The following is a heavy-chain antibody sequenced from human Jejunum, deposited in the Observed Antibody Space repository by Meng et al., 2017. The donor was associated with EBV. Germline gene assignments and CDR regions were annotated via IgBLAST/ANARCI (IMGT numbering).Heavy chain of an antibody. J-gene: IGHJ4*02. CDR1: GFTLSAYA. CDR3: VRDGYNYIPFDY. V-gene: IGHV3-23*01. D-gene: IGHD5-24*01. CDR2: VSGTGGST. Sequence: VQLLGSGGGLVQPGGCLRLSCVASGFTLSAYAMSWVRQARGKGLELVSHVSGTGGSTYYADSVKGRFTASRDNSKNMLFLQMNSLRADDTAIYYCVRDGYNYIPFDYWGQGTLVTVSS.